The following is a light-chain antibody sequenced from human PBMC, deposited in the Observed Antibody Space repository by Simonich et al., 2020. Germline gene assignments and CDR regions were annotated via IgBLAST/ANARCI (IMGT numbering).Light chain of an antibody. CDR1: SGSIASNY. Sequence: NFMLTQPHSGSESPGKTVTISCTRSSGSIASNYVKWYQQRPGSSPTTVTYEDNQRPSGVPCRFSGSIDSSSNSASLTISGLKTEDEADYYCQSYDSSNWVFGGGTKLTVL. CDR2: EDN. CDR3: QSYDSSNWV. J-gene: IGLJ3*02. V-gene: IGLV6-57*01.